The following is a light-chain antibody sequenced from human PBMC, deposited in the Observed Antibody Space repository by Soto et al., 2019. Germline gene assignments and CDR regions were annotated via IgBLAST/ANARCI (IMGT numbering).Light chain of an antibody. J-gene: IGKJ1*01. Sequence: IQLTQSPSSLSASLGDRVTITCRASQGISSYFACYQQKPGKAPKLLIYAASTLASGVPSRFSGSGSGTDFRLTISSLQPEDFATYYCQQLNSYPQTFGQGTKVDIK. CDR3: QQLNSYPQT. CDR1: QGISSY. CDR2: AAS. V-gene: IGKV1-9*01.